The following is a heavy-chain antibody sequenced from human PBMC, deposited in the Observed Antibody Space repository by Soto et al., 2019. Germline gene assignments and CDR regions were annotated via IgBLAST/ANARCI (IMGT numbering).Heavy chain of an antibody. Sequence: EVQLVESGGGLVQPGGSLRLSCAASGFTFSRYWMNWVRQAPGKGLVWVSRINSDGSCTTYADSVKGRLTISRDNAKNTMYLHMNSLRAEDTAVYYCARERYRSSSICDYWGQGTLVTVSS. V-gene: IGHV3-74*01. J-gene: IGHJ4*02. D-gene: IGHD6-6*01. CDR3: ARERYRSSSICDY. CDR2: INSDGSCT. CDR1: GFTFSRYW.